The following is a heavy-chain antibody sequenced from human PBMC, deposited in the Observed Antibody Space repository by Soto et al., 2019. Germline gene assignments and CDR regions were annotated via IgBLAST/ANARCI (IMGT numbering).Heavy chain of an antibody. Sequence: SETRSLTCTVSGGSICRYYWSWIRQPPGKGLEWIGYIYYSGSTNYNPSLKSRVTISVDTSKNQFSLKLSSVTAADTAVYYCARTAAAGAMPIDYWGQGTLVTVSS. CDR1: GGSICRYY. CDR3: ARTAAAGAMPIDY. D-gene: IGHD6-13*01. CDR2: IYYSGST. J-gene: IGHJ4*02. V-gene: IGHV4-59*01.